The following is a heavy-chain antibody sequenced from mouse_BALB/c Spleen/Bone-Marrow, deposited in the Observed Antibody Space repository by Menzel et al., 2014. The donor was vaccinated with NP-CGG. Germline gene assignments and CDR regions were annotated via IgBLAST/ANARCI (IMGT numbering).Heavy chain of an antibody. D-gene: IGHD1-2*01. CDR2: IDPANGNT. J-gene: IGHJ2*01. V-gene: IGHV14-3*02. CDR3: ARTAPENFDY. CDR1: GFNIKDTY. Sequence: EVQLQQSGAELVKPGASVKLSCTASGFNIKDTYMHWVKQRPEQGLEWIGRIDPANGNTKYDPKFQGMATITADTSSNTAYLQLSSLTSEDTAVYYCARTAPENFDYWGQGTTLTVSS.